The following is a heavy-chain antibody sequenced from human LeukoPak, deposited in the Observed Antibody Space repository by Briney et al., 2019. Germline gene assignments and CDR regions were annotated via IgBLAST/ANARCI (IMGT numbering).Heavy chain of an antibody. CDR2: INPDSGGT. CDR1: GYTFTGYY. Sequence: ATVEVSCQASGYTFTGYYMHWGRQAPGQGLEWMGWINPDSGGTNYAQKFQGRVTMTRDTSISTAYMELSRLRSDDTAVYYCAAVGGSDYWGQGTLVTVSS. V-gene: IGHV1-2*02. D-gene: IGHD3-16*01. CDR3: AAVGGSDY. J-gene: IGHJ4*02.